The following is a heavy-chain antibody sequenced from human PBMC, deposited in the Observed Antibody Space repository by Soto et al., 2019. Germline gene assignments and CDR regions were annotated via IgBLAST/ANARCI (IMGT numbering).Heavy chain of an antibody. CDR2: ISNSGSEI. V-gene: IGHV3-23*01. J-gene: IGHJ4*02. D-gene: IGHD6-25*01. CDR3: VRRGYNWQSSDY. CDR1: GFTFSSYG. Sequence: EVELLESGGDLVHPGGSLRLSCAASGFTFSSYGMSWVRQAPGKGLEWVSSISNSGSEIFYAASVKGRFTISRDSSKNTLYLEMSSLRPEDTAVYYCVRRGYNWQSSDYWGQGTLVTVSS.